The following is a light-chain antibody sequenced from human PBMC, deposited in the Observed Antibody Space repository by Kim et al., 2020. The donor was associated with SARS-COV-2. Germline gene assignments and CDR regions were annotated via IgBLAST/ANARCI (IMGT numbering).Light chain of an antibody. CDR1: QSISSW. Sequence: DIQMTQSPSTLSASVGDRVTITCRASQSISSWLAWYQQKPGKAPKLLIYKASSLESGVPSRFSGSGSGTEFTLTISSLQPDDFATYYCQQYGTWTFAQGTKVDIK. V-gene: IGKV1-5*03. J-gene: IGKJ1*01. CDR2: KAS. CDR3: QQYGTWT.